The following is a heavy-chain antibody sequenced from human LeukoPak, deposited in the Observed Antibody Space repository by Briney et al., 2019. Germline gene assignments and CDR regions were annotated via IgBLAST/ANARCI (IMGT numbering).Heavy chain of an antibody. CDR2: LYYSGST. D-gene: IGHD2-21*01. Sequence: SETLSLTCTVSGGSISSSTYYWGWIRQPPGKGLEWIGSLYYSGSTYYNPSLKSRVTISIDTSKNQFSLKLTSATAADTAVYYCARDHSSASHTYYYYYMDVWGKGTTVTVSS. CDR3: ARDHSSASHTYYYYYMDV. CDR1: GGSISSSTYY. J-gene: IGHJ6*03. V-gene: IGHV4-39*07.